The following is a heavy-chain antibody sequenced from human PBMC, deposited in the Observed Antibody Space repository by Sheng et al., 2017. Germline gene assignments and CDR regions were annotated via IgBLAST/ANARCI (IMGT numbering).Heavy chain of an antibody. D-gene: IGHD6-13*01. CDR2: ISGSGDKI. CDR3: AKRPTSCSSSCYLTFDY. J-gene: IGHJ4*02. CDR1: GFTFSSYA. V-gene: IGHV3-23*01. Sequence: EVQLLESGGGLVQPGGSLRLSCAASGFTFSSYAMSWVRQAPGKGLEWVSTISGSGDKIYDADSVKGRFTISRDNSKNTLYLQMNSLRAEDTAEYYCAKRPTSCSSSCYLTFDYWGQGTLVTVSP.